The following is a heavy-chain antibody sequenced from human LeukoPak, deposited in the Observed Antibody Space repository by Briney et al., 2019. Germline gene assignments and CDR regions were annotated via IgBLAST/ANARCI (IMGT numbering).Heavy chain of an antibody. CDR3: ASVHTYGSDAFDM. V-gene: IGHV4-4*07. D-gene: IGHD3-10*01. J-gene: IGHJ3*02. Sequence: MASETLSLTCTVSGDSINSHYWSWIRQPAGKGLEWIGRIYTSGETNYNPSVRSRVIMSMDTSRNQFSLTLTSLTAADTAVYYCASVHTYGSDAFDMWGQGTMVTVSS. CDR2: IYTSGET. CDR1: GDSINSHY.